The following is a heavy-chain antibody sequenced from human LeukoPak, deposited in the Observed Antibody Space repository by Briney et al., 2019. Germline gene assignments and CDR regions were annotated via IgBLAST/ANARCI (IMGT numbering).Heavy chain of an antibody. V-gene: IGHV3-30-3*01. CDR1: GFTFSSYA. Sequence: GRSLRLSCAASGFTFSSYAMHWVRQAPGKGLEWVAVISYDGSNKYYADSVKGRFTISRDNSKNTLYLQMNGLRAEDTAVYYCAGALRLGELSFSFDYWGQGTLVTVSS. J-gene: IGHJ4*02. CDR3: AGALRLGELSFSFDY. D-gene: IGHD3-16*02. CDR2: ISYDGSNK.